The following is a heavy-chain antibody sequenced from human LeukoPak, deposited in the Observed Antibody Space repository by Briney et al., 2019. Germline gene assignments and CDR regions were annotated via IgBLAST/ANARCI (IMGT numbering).Heavy chain of an antibody. V-gene: IGHV1-8*03. D-gene: IGHD2-2*01. CDR1: GYTFTSYD. J-gene: IGHJ4*02. CDR3: VRSAKRTPGYCSSTSCYHFDY. CDR2: MNPNSGNT. Sequence: ASVKVSCKASGYTFTSYDINWVRQATGQGLEWMGWMNPNSGNTGYAQKFQGRVTITRNTSISTAYMELSSLRSEDTAVYYCVRSAKRTPGYCSSTSCYHFDYWGQGTLVTVSS.